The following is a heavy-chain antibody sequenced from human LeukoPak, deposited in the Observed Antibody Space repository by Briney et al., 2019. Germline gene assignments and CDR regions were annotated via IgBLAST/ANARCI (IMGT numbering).Heavy chain of an antibody. J-gene: IGHJ4*02. CDR3: AGRPDTSMVAIFDY. V-gene: IGHV1-2*02. CDR1: GYTFTGYY. Sequence: ASVKASCKASGYTFTGYYVHWVRQAPGQGLEWMGWINPSSGGTNYAQKFQGRVTMTRDTSISTAYMELSRLSSDDTAVYFCAGRPDTSMVAIFDYWGQGTLVTISS. CDR2: INPSSGGT. D-gene: IGHD5-18*01.